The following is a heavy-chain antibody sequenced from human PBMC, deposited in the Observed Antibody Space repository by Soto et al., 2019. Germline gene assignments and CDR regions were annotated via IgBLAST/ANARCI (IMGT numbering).Heavy chain of an antibody. CDR1: GFTFDDYA. CDR2: LSWNSATI. D-gene: IGHD6-19*01. J-gene: IGHJ4*02. V-gene: IGHV3-9*01. Sequence: EVQLVESGGGLVQPGKSLRLSCAASGFTFDDYAMHWVRQVPGKGLEWVSGLSWNSATIDYADSVKGRFTISRDNAKNSLHLQMNSLKPEDTAFYYCAKAESSGWYYRLDYWGQGTLVTVSS. CDR3: AKAESSGWYYRLDY.